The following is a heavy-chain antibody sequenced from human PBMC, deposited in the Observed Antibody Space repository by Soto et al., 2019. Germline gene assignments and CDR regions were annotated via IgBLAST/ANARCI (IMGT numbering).Heavy chain of an antibody. CDR2: ISVYNGNT. Sequence: QVQLVQSGAEVKKPGASVKVSCKASGYTFSSYGISWVRQAPGQGLEWMGWISVYNGNTNDAQKLQGRVTMTTDTSTSTAYMELRSLRSDDTAVYYCARVRVIRFLEWLYASGIDAFDIWGQGTMVTVSS. CDR3: ARVRVIRFLEWLYASGIDAFDI. D-gene: IGHD3-3*01. J-gene: IGHJ3*02. V-gene: IGHV1-18*04. CDR1: GYTFSSYG.